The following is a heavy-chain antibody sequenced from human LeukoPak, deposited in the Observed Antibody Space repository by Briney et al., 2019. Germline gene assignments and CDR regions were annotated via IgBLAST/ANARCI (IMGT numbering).Heavy chain of an antibody. Sequence: GGSLRLSCAASGLMFDEYGMSWVRQVPGKGLEWVCGINRIGSITGCADSVKGRFTISRDNAKNYLFLDMNSLRVEDTAFYHCARKGVGGELGGFDYWGQGTLVTVSS. CDR3: ARKGVGGELGGFDY. J-gene: IGHJ4*02. CDR1: GLMFDEYG. V-gene: IGHV3-20*01. CDR2: INRIGSIT. D-gene: IGHD3-16*01.